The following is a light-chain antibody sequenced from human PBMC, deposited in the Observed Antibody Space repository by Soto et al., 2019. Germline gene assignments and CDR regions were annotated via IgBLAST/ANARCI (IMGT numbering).Light chain of an antibody. J-gene: IGLJ2*01. V-gene: IGLV2-14*01. Sequence: QSALTQPASVSGSPGQSITISCTGTSSDVGGYNYVSWYQQHPGKAPKLMIYDVSNRPSGVSNRFSGSKSGNTASLTISGLQAEDEADFYCSSYTSSSTLLYVVFGGGTNVTVL. CDR3: SSYTSSSTLLYVV. CDR1: SSDVGGYNY. CDR2: DVS.